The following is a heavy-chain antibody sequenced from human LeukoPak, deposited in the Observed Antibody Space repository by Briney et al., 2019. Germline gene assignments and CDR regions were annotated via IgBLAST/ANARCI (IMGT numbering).Heavy chain of an antibody. J-gene: IGHJ4*02. Sequence: PGGSLRLSCAASGFTFSSYEMNWVHQAPGKGLQWVSFISSSGTTIYYADSVKGRFTIFRDNAKNSLYLQMNSLRADDTAVYYCARRSTWYDFDYWGQGTLVTVSS. CDR3: ARRSTWYDFDY. V-gene: IGHV3-48*03. CDR2: ISSSGTTI. CDR1: GFTFSSYE. D-gene: IGHD6-13*01.